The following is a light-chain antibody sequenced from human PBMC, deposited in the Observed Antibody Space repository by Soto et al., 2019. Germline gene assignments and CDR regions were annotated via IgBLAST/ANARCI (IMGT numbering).Light chain of an antibody. J-gene: IGKJ5*01. Sequence: IVMTQSPATLSVSPGERATLSCRASQSVSSNLAWYQQKPGQAPRLLISGASSRATGIPDRFSGSGSGTDFTLTISRLEPEDFALYYCQHYVERSPITFGQGTRLEIK. CDR3: QHYVERSPIT. CDR1: QSVSSN. V-gene: IGKV3-20*01. CDR2: GAS.